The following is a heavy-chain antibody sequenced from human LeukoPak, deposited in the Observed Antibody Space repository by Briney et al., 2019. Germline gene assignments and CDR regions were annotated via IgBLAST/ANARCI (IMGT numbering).Heavy chain of an antibody. Sequence: GGSLRLSCAASGFTFSSYWMSWVRQAPGKGLEWVANIKQDGNQKNYVDSVKGRFTISRDNAKNSLYLQMNSLRAEDTAVYYCVRGLVGYCSGGAWDGTCFDYWGQGTLVSVSS. CDR1: GFTFSSYW. V-gene: IGHV3-7*03. CDR2: IKQDGNQK. J-gene: IGHJ4*02. CDR3: VRGLVGYCSGGAWDGTCFDY. D-gene: IGHD2-15*01.